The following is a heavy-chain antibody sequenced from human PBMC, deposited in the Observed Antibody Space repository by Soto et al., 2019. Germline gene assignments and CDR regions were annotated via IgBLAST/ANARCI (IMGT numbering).Heavy chain of an antibody. J-gene: IGHJ4*02. V-gene: IGHV4-34*01. CDR1: GGSFNGYY. D-gene: IGHD3-22*01. Sequence: NPSETLYLTCAVYGGSFNGYYWSWIRQPPGKGLEWIGEINHSGSTNYNPSLKSRVTISVDTSKNQFSLKLSSVTAADTAVYYCALAGLYYYDSSGFDYWGQGTLVTVSS. CDR3: ALAGLYYYDSSGFDY. CDR2: INHSGST.